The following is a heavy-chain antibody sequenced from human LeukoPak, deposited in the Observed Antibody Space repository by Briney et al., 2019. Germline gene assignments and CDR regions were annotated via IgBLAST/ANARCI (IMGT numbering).Heavy chain of an antibody. D-gene: IGHD3-3*01. V-gene: IGHV3-33*06. CDR3: AKAHQSESRCDFIIDY. CDR2: ICNDGGNE. CDR1: GFMFSSYA. J-gene: IGHJ4*02. Sequence: PGRSQSLSCAASGFMFSSYAMHWVRQAPGKGLEWVAVICNDGGNEYYADSVKGRFTISRDNSKNTLYLQMNSLRAEDTAAYYCAKAHQSESRCDFIIDYRGQGTLVTVSS.